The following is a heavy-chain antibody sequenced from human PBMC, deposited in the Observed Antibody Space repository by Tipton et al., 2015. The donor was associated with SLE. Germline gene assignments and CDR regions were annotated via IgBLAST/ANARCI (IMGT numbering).Heavy chain of an antibody. CDR3: ARTSYDTSGYNWLDP. Sequence: QLVQSGADVKKPGESLRISCKGSGYSFANYWISWVRQMPGKGLEWMGRIDPSDSYTNYSPSFEGHVAISTAVSINTAYLQWSSLKASDSAIYYCARTSYDTSGYNWLDPWGQGTLVTVSS. CDR2: IDPSDSYT. J-gene: IGHJ5*02. V-gene: IGHV5-10-1*01. CDR1: GYSFANYW. D-gene: IGHD3-22*01.